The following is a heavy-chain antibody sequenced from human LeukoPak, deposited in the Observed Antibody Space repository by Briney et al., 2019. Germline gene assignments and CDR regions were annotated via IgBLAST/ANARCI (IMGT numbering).Heavy chain of an antibody. V-gene: IGHV3-43*01. CDR2: ISWDGGST. CDR3: ARAPPDYGYFDL. CDR1: GFTFDDYT. J-gene: IGHJ2*01. Sequence: TGGSLRLSCAASGFTFDDYTMHWVRQAPGKGLEWVSLISWDGGSTYYADSVKGRFTISRDNSKNSLYLQMNSLRTEDTALYYCARAPPDYGYFDLWGRGTLVTVSS.